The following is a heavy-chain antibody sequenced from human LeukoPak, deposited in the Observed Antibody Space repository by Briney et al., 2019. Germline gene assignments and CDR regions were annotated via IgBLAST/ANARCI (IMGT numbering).Heavy chain of an antibody. CDR1: GGSFSDDY. CDR3: SRETSHFDY. Sequence: SETLSLTCTVYGGSFSDDYWSWVRQPPGEGLQWIGEINPGGSTNKNPSLQSRLIMSVDTSKNQFLLQLNSVTPEDTAVCYCSRETSHFDYWGQGTLVTVSS. V-gene: IGHV4-34*01. CDR2: INPGGST. J-gene: IGHJ4*02.